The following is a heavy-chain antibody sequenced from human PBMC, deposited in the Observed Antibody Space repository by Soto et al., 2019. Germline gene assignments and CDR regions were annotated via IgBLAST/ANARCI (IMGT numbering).Heavy chain of an antibody. V-gene: IGHV3-9*01. Sequence: PGGSLRLSCVASGFTFEDYAIHWVRQAPGKGLEWVSGISWNSDSIDYADSVKGRFTISRDNAKNSLYLQMNSLRAEDTALYYCAKDLSSRGYVWDDDAFDVWGQGTMVTVSS. D-gene: IGHD3-16*01. CDR1: GFTFEDYA. CDR3: AKDLSSRGYVWDDDAFDV. CDR2: ISWNSDSI. J-gene: IGHJ3*01.